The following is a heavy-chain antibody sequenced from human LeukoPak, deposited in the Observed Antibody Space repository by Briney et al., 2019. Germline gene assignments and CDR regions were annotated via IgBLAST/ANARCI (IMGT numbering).Heavy chain of an antibody. V-gene: IGHV3-30*18. CDR1: GFTFSSYG. CDR3: AKGSGGSYYGYFDY. CDR2: VSHDGTNE. J-gene: IGHJ4*02. Sequence: GKSLRLSCAASGFTFSSYGMHWVRQAPGKGLEWVAVVSHDGTNEFSADSVKGRFTISRDNSKGTLYLQMNSLRAEDAAVYYCAKGSGGSYYGYFDYWGQGTLVTVSS. D-gene: IGHD1-26*01.